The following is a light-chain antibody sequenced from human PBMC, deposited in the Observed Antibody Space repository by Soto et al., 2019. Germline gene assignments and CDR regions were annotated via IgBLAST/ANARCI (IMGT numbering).Light chain of an antibody. CDR2: DAS. CDR1: QSISSS. J-gene: IGKJ5*01. CDR3: QQYYDWLFT. Sequence: EIVMTQSPATLSVSPGERATLSCRASQSISSSLAWYQQKPGQAPSFLIYDASTRATVIPASFSGSGSGTEFTLTISSLQSEDFALYYCQQYYDWLFTFCQGKRL. V-gene: IGKV3-15*01.